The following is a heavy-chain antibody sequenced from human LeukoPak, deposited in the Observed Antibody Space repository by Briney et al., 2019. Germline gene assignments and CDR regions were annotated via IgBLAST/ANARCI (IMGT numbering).Heavy chain of an antibody. Sequence: GASVKVSCKASGYTFTNYGISWVRQAPGQGLEWMGWISAYNGNTNYAQKLQGRVTMTTDTSTSTAYMELRSLRSEDTAVYYCASTIGRPVRGYYYYYMDVWGKGTTVTVSS. D-gene: IGHD3-10*01. J-gene: IGHJ6*03. CDR2: ISAYNGNT. V-gene: IGHV1-18*01. CDR1: GYTFTNYG. CDR3: ASTIGRPVRGYYYYYMDV.